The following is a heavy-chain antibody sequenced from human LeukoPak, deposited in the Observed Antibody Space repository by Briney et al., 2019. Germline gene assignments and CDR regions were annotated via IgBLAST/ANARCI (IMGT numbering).Heavy chain of an antibody. V-gene: IGHV1-69*13. CDR2: IIPIFGTA. Sequence: ASVKVSCKASGYTFTSYYMHWVRQAPGQGLEWMGGIIPIFGTANYAQKFQGRVTITADESTSTAYMELSSLRSEDTAVYYCARDPDYGDYGAFDIWGQGTMVTVSS. CDR1: GYTFTSYY. CDR3: ARDPDYGDYGAFDI. D-gene: IGHD4-17*01. J-gene: IGHJ3*02.